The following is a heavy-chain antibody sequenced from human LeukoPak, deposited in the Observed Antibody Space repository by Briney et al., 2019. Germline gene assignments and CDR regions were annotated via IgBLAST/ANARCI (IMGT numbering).Heavy chain of an antibody. J-gene: IGHJ6*02. CDR3: AREPNPLYYYGMDV. CDR1: GFTFSSYE. CDR2: ISSSGSTI. V-gene: IGHV3-48*03. Sequence: HPGGSLRLSCAASGFTFSSYEMNWVRQAPGKGLEWVSYISSSGSTIYYADSVKGRFTISRDNAKNSLYLQMNSLRAEDTAVYYCAREPNPLYYYGMDVWGQGTTVTVSS.